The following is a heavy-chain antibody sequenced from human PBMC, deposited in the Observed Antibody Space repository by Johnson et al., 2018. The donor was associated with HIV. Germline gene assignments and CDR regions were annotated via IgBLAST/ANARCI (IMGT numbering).Heavy chain of an antibody. D-gene: IGHD5-24*01. CDR1: GFTFSDYY. Sequence: QVQLVESGGGLVKPGGSLRLSCAASGFTFSDYYMSWIRQAPGKGLEWVAVIWYDGSNKYYADSVKGRFSMSGENVKNSLYLQMNNLRAGDTAVYFCARESRDGPNLRAFDIWGQGTTVIVSS. V-gene: IGHV3-33*08. CDR3: ARESRDGPNLRAFDI. J-gene: IGHJ3*02. CDR2: IWYDGSNK.